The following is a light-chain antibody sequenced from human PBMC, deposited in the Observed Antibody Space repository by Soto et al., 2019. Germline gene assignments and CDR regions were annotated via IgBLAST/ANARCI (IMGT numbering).Light chain of an antibody. CDR1: QSVRSN. V-gene: IGKV3-15*01. CDR2: SAS. Sequence: EIMMTQSPATLPVSPGERATLSCRASQSVRSNLAWYQQKPGQAPRLLIYSASTRATGIPARFSGSGSGTEFTLTISSLQSEDFAVYYCQQYNNWWTFGQGTKVEIK. J-gene: IGKJ1*01. CDR3: QQYNNWWT.